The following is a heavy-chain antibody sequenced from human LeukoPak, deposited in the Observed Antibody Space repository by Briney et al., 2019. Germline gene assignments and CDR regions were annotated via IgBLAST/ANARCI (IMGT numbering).Heavy chain of an antibody. D-gene: IGHD3-10*01. CDR3: AKDGMVRGVTENYYYYYYMDV. Sequence: PGGSLRLSCAASGFTFSNYWMSWVRQAPGKGLEWVANIKQDGSDKYYVDSVKGRFTISRDNAENSLYLQMNSLRAEGTAVYYCAKDGMVRGVTENYYYYYYMDVWGKGTTVTISS. CDR1: GFTFSNYW. J-gene: IGHJ6*03. CDR2: IKQDGSDK. V-gene: IGHV3-7*01.